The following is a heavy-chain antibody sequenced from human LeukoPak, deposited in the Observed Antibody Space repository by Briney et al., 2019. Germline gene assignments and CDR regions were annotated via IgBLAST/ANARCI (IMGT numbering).Heavy chain of an antibody. V-gene: IGHV3-21*01. Sequence: GGSLRLSCAASGFTFSSYTMNWVRQAPGKGLEWVSSISSTSSYIYYADSVKGRFTISRDNAENSLSLQMNSLRAEDTAVYYCASKMAIDYWGQGTLVTVSS. CDR1: GFTFSSYT. D-gene: IGHD5-24*01. J-gene: IGHJ4*02. CDR3: ASKMAIDY. CDR2: ISSTSSYI.